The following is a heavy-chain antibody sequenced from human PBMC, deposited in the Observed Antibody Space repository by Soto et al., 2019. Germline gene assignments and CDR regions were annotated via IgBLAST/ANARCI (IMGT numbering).Heavy chain of an antibody. D-gene: IGHD6-13*01. Sequence: ASVKVSCKPSGYTFTGYYVHWVRQAPGQGLEWMGWINPYTGDTNSAQRLQGRVTMTTDTSTSTAYMELRSLRSDDTAVYYCARDPAPLAAGLDYWGQGTLVTVSS. CDR3: ARDPAPLAAGLDY. CDR1: GYTFTGYY. CDR2: INPYTGDT. V-gene: IGHV1-18*04. J-gene: IGHJ4*02.